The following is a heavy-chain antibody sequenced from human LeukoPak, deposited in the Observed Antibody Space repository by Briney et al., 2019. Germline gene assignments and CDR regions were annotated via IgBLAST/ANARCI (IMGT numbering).Heavy chain of an antibody. CDR2: ISDIGSI. D-gene: IGHD6-13*01. CDR3: ARDRGPYSSSWRFGYYYYYGMDV. Sequence: SETLSLTCTVSGGSISSYYWSWIRQPPGKGLEWIAYISDIGSINYNPSLKSRVTISVDTSKNQFSLKLSSVTAADTAVYYCARDRGPYSSSWRFGYYYYYGMDVWGQGTTVTVSS. V-gene: IGHV4-59*01. J-gene: IGHJ6*02. CDR1: GGSISSYY.